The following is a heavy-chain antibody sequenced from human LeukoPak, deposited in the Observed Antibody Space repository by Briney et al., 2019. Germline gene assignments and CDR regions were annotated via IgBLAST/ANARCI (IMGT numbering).Heavy chain of an antibody. CDR3: ARDSVGRFGVVDYYYYGMDV. D-gene: IGHD3-3*01. CDR2: IYYSGST. J-gene: IGHJ6*02. CDR1: GGSISSGCYY. Sequence: SQTLSLTCTVSGGSISSGCYYWSWIRQHPGKGLEWIGYIYYSGSTYYYPSLKSRVTISVDTSKNQFSLKLSSVTAADTAVYYCARDSVGRFGVVDYYYYGMDVWGQGTTVTVSS. V-gene: IGHV4-31*03.